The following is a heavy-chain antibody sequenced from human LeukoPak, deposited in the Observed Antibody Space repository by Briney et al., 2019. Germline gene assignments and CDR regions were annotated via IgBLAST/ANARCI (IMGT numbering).Heavy chain of an antibody. CDR1: GGSISGFH. CDR2: VFYRGGT. CDR3: ARDQMHYGYYYDSSGI. D-gene: IGHD3-22*01. Sequence: KTSETLSLTCTVSGGSISGFHWSWIRQPPGKGLDYIGYVFYRGGTNYSPSLKSRVTIWVDTSRNQVSLKLTSVTAADTAVYYCARDQMHYGYYYDSSGIWGQGTLVTVSS. V-gene: IGHV4-59*12. J-gene: IGHJ4*02.